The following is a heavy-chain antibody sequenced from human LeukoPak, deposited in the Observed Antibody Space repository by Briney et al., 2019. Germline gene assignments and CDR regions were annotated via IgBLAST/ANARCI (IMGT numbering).Heavy chain of an antibody. J-gene: IGHJ5*02. CDR2: IYPGDSDT. CDR3: ARRIALAGSNWFDP. D-gene: IGHD6-19*01. CDR1: GYSFTSYW. Sequence: GESLKISCKGSGYSFTSYWIGWVRQMPGKGPEWMGIIYPGDSDTRYSPSFQGQVTISADKSISTAYLQWSNLKASDTAMYYCARRIALAGSNWFDPWGQGTLITVSS. V-gene: IGHV5-51*01.